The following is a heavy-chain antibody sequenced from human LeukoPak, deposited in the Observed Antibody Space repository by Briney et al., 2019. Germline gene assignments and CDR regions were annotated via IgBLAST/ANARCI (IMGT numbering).Heavy chain of an antibody. CDR1: GFTVSSNY. D-gene: IGHD1-26*01. Sequence: GGSLRLSCAASGFTVSSNYMSWVRQAPGKGLEWVSVIYSGGRTYFADSVKGRFTISRDNAKNSLYLQMNSLRAEDTAVYYCARDLGSRGWFDPWGQGTLVTVSS. J-gene: IGHJ5*02. CDR3: ARDLGSRGWFDP. CDR2: IYSGGRT. V-gene: IGHV3-53*01.